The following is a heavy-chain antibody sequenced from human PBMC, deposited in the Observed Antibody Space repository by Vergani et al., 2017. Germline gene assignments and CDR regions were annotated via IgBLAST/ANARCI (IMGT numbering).Heavy chain of an antibody. J-gene: IGHJ4*02. Sequence: QVQLQESGPGLVKPSQTLSLTCSVSGDSISSGGYYWNWIRQHPGKGLEWIGYIYSTGSTHHNPSLRRRINMSVDTSKKQFSLKLNSVTAADTAVYYCARMGGYDEGDAFRIGYFDSWGPGILVTVSS. CDR1: GDSISSGGYY. D-gene: IGHD3-22*01. CDR2: IYSTGST. V-gene: IGHV4-31*03. CDR3: ARMGGYDEGDAFRIGYFDS.